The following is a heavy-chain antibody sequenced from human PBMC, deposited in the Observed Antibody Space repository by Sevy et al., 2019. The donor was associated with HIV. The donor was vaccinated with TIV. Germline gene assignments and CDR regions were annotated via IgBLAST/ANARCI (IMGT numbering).Heavy chain of an antibody. CDR3: ARPYGSGSWEAFDI. CDR1: GFTFNSYT. V-gene: IGHV3-21*01. CDR2: ISFSSNYI. D-gene: IGHD3-10*01. J-gene: IGHJ3*02. Sequence: GGSLRLSCAASGFTFNSYTMNWVRQAPGKGLEWVSSISFSSNYIYYADSVKGRFTISRDNAQNSLYLQMNSLRAEDTAIYYCARPYGSGSWEAFDIWGQGTMVTDSS.